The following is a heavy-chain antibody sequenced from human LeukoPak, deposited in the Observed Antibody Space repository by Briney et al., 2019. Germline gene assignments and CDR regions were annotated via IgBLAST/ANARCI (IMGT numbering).Heavy chain of an antibody. D-gene: IGHD3-10*01. CDR2: IYPGDSDT. V-gene: IGHV5-51*01. CDR3: ASKGNPRRGGDAFDI. CDR1: GYSFTSYW. Sequence: GESLKISCKGSGYSFTSYWIGWVRQMPGKGLEWMGIIYPGDSDTRYSPSFQGQVTISADKSISTAYLQWSSLKASDTAMYYCASKGNPRRGGDAFDIWGQGTMVTVSS. J-gene: IGHJ3*02.